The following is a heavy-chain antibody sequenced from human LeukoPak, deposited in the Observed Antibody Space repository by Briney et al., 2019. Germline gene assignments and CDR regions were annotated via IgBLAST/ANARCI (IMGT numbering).Heavy chain of an antibody. J-gene: IGHJ4*02. V-gene: IGHV4-59*12. CDR2: IYYSGST. Sequence: SETLSLTCTVSGGSISSYYWSWIRQPPGKGLEWIGYIYYSGSTNYNPSLKSRVTISVDTSKNQFSLKLSSVTPEDTAVYYCARAYYDISTGYLDYWGQGTLVTVSP. CDR1: GGSISSYY. CDR3: ARAYYDISTGYLDY. D-gene: IGHD3-9*01.